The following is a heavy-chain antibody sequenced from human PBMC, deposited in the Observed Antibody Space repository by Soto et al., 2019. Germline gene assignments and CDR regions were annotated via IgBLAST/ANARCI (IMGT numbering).Heavy chain of an antibody. CDR2: ISYDGSNK. Sequence: PGGSLRLSCAASGFTFSSYGMHWVRQAPGKGLEWVAVISYDGSNKYYADSVKGRFTISRDNSKNTLYLQVNSLRAEDTAVYYCAKDRGSSGWYFDYWGQGTLVTVSS. CDR3: AKDRGSSGWYFDY. D-gene: IGHD6-19*01. CDR1: GFTFSSYG. J-gene: IGHJ4*02. V-gene: IGHV3-30*18.